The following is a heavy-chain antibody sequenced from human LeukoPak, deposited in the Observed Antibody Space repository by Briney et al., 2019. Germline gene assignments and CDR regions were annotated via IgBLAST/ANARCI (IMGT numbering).Heavy chain of an antibody. J-gene: IGHJ6*02. CDR2: INYNGGSK. CDR1: GFTFDEYG. V-gene: IGHV3-20*01. CDR3: ARSGYTRGWNSIFSYGLDV. D-gene: IGHD6-19*01. Sequence: GGSLRLSCTASGFTFDEYGMSWVRQVPGKGLEWVAGINYNGGSKGYADSVKGRFTISRDNTKNSLYLEMNSLRAEDMALYHCARSGYTRGWNSIFSYGLDVWAQGPTVTVSS.